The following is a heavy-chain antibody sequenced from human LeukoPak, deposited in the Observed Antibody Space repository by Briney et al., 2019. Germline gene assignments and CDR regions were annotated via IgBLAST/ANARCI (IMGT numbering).Heavy chain of an antibody. J-gene: IGHJ3*02. V-gene: IGHV1-69*05. D-gene: IGHD6-13*01. CDR1: GGTFSSYA. Sequence: SVKVSCKASGGTFSSYAISWVRQAPGQGLEWMGGIIPIFGTANYAQKFQGRVTITTDESTSTAYMELSSLRSDDTAVYYCATPPPTYQQGGAFDIWGQGTMVTVPS. CDR2: IIPIFGTA. CDR3: ATPPPTYQQGGAFDI.